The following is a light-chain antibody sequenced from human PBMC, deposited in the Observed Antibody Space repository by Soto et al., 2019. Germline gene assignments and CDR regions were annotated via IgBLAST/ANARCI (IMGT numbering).Light chain of an antibody. CDR3: SSYTTSSTLDVL. CDR2: EVS. V-gene: IGLV2-14*01. J-gene: IGLJ2*01. Sequence: QSALTQPASVSGSPGQSITISCTGTSSDVGGYNFVSWYQQHPGKAPKLMIYEVSNRPSGVSNRFSGSKSGNTASLTISGLQDEDEADYFCSSYTTSSTLDVLFGGGTKLTVL. CDR1: SSDVGGYNF.